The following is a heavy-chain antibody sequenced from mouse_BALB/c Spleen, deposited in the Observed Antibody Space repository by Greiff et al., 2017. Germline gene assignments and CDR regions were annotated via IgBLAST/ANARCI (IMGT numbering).Heavy chain of an antibody. V-gene: IGHV2-9*02. J-gene: IGHJ1*01. Sequence: VQLQQSGPGLVAPSQSLSITCTVSGFSLTSYGVHWVRQPPGKGLEWLGVIWAGGSTNYNSALMSRLSISKDNSKSQVFLKMNSLQTDDTAMYCCASYGKAYFDVWGAGTTVTVSS. D-gene: IGHD2-1*01. CDR3: ASYGKAYFDV. CDR2: IWAGGST. CDR1: GFSLTSYG.